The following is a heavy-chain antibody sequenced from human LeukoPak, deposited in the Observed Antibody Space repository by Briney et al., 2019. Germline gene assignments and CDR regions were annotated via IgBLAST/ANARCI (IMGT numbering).Heavy chain of an antibody. J-gene: IGHJ4*02. V-gene: IGHV4-39*01. CDR2: IYYSGST. Sequence: PSETLSLTCTVSGGSISSSSYYWGWIRQPPGKGLEWIGRIYYSGSTYYDPSLKSRVTISGDTSKNQLSLKLSSVTAADTAVYYCASRYCSGSSCYSRDFDYWGQGTLVTVSS. CDR3: ASRYCSGSSCYSRDFDY. CDR1: GGSISSSSYY. D-gene: IGHD2-15*01.